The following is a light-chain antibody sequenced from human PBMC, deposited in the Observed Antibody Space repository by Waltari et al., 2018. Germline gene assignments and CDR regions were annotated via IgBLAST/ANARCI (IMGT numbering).Light chain of an antibody. CDR2: EVS. J-gene: IGLJ2*01. CDR3: ASFAGSNTL. Sequence: QSALTQPPSASGSPGQSVPISCTGTSTHIGVYNYVSWYQQHPGKAPKLLIYEVSERPSGVPDRFSGSKSGITASLTVFGLQTEDEADYYCASFAGSNTLFGGGTKLTVL. CDR1: STHIGVYNY. V-gene: IGLV2-8*01.